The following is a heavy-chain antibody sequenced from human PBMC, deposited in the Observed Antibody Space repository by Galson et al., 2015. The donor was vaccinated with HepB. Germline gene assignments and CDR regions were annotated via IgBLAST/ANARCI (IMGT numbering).Heavy chain of an antibody. Sequence: SLRLSCAASGFTFSSYGMHWVRQAPGKGLEWVAVILYDGSNKYYADSVKGRFTISRDNSKNTLYLQMNSLRAEDTAVYYCVKAEIRGSGWYGGGYWGQGTLVTVSS. D-gene: IGHD6-19*01. V-gene: IGHV3-30*18. CDR2: ILYDGSNK. CDR3: VKAEIRGSGWYGGGY. CDR1: GFTFSSYG. J-gene: IGHJ4*02.